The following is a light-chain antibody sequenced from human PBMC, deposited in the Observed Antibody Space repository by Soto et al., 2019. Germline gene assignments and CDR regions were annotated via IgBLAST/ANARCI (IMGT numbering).Light chain of an antibody. Sequence: IQVTQAPSSLSASVGDRVTITCRSSQDIRDDLGWYQQKPGKAPRLVIYGVSHLQSGVPSRFSGSGFGTDFSLTISSLQPEDSATYYCLQDYNYPITFGGGTKGDI. CDR1: QDIRDD. CDR2: GVS. J-gene: IGKJ4*01. V-gene: IGKV1-6*01. CDR3: LQDYNYPIT.